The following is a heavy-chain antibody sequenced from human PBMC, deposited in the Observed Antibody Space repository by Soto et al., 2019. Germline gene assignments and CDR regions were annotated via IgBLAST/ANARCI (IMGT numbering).Heavy chain of an antibody. Sequence: GGSLTLSCGAAGFTFSDHYMDWVSKAPGKGLEWVGRVKNEANFYTTQYAASVKGRFTISRDDSKNSLFLQMNSLKSDDTAVYYCVRVRLGAPTRYFDHWGQGALVTVSS. V-gene: IGHV3-72*01. J-gene: IGHJ4*02. CDR1: GFTFSDHY. CDR3: VRVRLGAPTRYFDH. CDR2: VKNEANFYTT.